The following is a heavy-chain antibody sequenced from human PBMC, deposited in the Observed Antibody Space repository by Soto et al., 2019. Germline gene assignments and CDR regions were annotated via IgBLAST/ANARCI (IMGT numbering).Heavy chain of an antibody. CDR2: ISFDGSKK. CDR3: AREDDYGYRYINYGLDV. Sequence: ESGGGVVQPGRSLRLSCAASGFTFKIYALHWVRQAPGKGLEWVAVISFDGSKKYYTDSVKGRFTIFRDKLKNTLYLQMNNLRVEDAALYFCAREDDYGYRYINYGLDVWGQGTTVTVSS. V-gene: IGHV3-30-3*01. J-gene: IGHJ6*02. CDR1: GFTFKIYA. D-gene: IGHD4-17*01.